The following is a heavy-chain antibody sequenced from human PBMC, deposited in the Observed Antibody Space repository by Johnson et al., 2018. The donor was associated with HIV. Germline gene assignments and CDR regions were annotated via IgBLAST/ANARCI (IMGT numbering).Heavy chain of an antibody. CDR1: GFTLSHYW. CDR2: IKQDGSEK. D-gene: IGHD4-17*01. CDR3: ARVRSSGPWVNDAFDI. J-gene: IGHJ3*02. Sequence: VQLVESGGGLVQPGGSLRLSCVPSGFTLSHYWMSWVRQAPGKGLEWVANIKQDGSEKYYVDSVKGRFTLSRDNAKNSLYLQMNSLRADDTAVYYCARVRSSGPWVNDAFDIWGQGTMVTVSS. V-gene: IGHV3-7*01.